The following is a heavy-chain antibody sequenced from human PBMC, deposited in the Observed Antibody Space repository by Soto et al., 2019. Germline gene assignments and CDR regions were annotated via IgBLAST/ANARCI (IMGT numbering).Heavy chain of an antibody. CDR1: GFIVSDTY. J-gene: IGHJ3*02. Sequence: ESGGGLVQPGGSLRLSCTASGFIVSDTYVNWLRQAPGKGLEWVSVISNRGDTHYADSVRGRFSLSRDISDNTLHLQMNNLRVEDTAVYYCAREPRYCRGGSCSITGDAYDIWGQGTMVTVSS. V-gene: IGHV3-66*01. CDR2: ISNRGDT. CDR3: AREPRYCRGGSCSITGDAYDI. D-gene: IGHD2-15*01.